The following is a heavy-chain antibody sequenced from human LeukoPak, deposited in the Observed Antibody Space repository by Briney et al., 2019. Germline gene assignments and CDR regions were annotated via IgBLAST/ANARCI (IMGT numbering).Heavy chain of an antibody. CDR3: AREGYCSGGSCVNWFDP. V-gene: IGHV1-8*03. D-gene: IGHD2-15*01. CDR2: MNPNSGNT. CDR1: GYTFTSYD. Sequence: ASVKVSCKASGYTFTSYDINWVRQAPGQGLEWMGWMNPNSGNTGYAQKFQGRVTITRNTSISTAYMELSSLRSDDTAVYYCAREGYCSGGSCVNWFDPWGQGTLVTVSS. J-gene: IGHJ5*02.